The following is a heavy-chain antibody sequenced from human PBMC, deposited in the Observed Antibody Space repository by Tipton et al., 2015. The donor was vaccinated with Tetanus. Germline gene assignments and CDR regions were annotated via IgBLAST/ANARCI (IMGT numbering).Heavy chain of an antibody. Sequence: TLSLTCAVYGGSFSGSYWSWVRQPPGKGLEWIGEINHTGSTNYNPSLRRRVTISIGTSNNQFSLKLNSVTAADSAVYYCARGAYSYDSSGYYYLLDPWGQGTLVTVSS. J-gene: IGHJ5*02. V-gene: IGHV4-34*01. CDR3: ARGAYSYDSSGYYYLLDP. D-gene: IGHD3-22*01. CDR1: GGSFSGSY. CDR2: INHTGST.